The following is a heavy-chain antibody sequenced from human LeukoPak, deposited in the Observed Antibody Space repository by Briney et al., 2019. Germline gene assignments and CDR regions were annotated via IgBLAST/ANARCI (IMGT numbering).Heavy chain of an antibody. CDR1: GFTFSSYS. CDR3: ARLYKKDCSGGSCYSSDY. Sequence: GGSLRLSCAASGFTFSSYSMNWVRQAPGKGLEWVSYISSSSSTIYYADSVKGRFTISRDNAKSSLYLQMNSLRAEDTAVYYCARLYKKDCSGGSCYSSDYWGQGTLVTVSS. CDR2: ISSSSSTI. D-gene: IGHD2-15*01. J-gene: IGHJ4*02. V-gene: IGHV3-48*04.